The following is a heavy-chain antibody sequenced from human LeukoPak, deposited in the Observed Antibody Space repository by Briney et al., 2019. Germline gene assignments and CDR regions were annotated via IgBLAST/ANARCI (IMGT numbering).Heavy chain of an antibody. CDR3: ARGHNSNWDHCFDY. V-gene: IGHV3-7*05. Sequence: GRSLRLSCAASGFTFSSYAMHWVRQAPGKGLEWVANIKQDGSEKYYVDSVRGRFTISRDNAKNSLYLQMNSLTAEDTAVYYCARGHNSNWDHCFDYWGQGTLVTVSS. CDR2: IKQDGSEK. CDR1: GFTFSSYA. J-gene: IGHJ4*02. D-gene: IGHD6-13*01.